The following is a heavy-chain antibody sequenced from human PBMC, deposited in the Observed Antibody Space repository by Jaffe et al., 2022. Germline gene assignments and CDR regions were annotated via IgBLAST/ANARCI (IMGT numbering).Heavy chain of an antibody. V-gene: IGHV5-51*01. CDR2: IYPGDSDT. D-gene: IGHD5-18*01. CDR1: GYSFSSYW. J-gene: IGHJ4*02. CDR3: VRHAPQYSYYYFDY. Sequence: EVQLVQSGAEVKKPGESLKISCKGSGYSFSSYWIDWVRQMPGRGLEWMGIIYPGDSDTRYSPSFQGQVTISADKSISTAYLQWSSLKASDTAIYYCVRHAPQYSYYYFDYWGQGTLVTVSS.